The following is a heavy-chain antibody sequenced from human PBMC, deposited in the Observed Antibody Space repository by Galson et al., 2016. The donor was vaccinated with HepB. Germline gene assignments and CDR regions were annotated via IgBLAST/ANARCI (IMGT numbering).Heavy chain of an antibody. Sequence: TLSLTCTASGDPFSSDNFYWNWIRQPAGKGLEWIGRIYYSGNTNYNASLKSRVTISAATSKMQFSLKLNSVTAADTAVYSCARGQYWTDNDIGAIDVWGQGTTVTVSS. CDR2: IYYSGNT. CDR3: ARGQYWTDNDIGAIDV. CDR1: GDPFSSDNFY. V-gene: IGHV4-61*02. J-gene: IGHJ6*02. D-gene: IGHD2-8*02.